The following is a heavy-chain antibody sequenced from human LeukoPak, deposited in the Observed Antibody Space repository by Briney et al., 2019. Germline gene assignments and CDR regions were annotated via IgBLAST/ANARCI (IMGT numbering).Heavy chain of an antibody. V-gene: IGHV4-38-2*02. CDR3: ARDVGGYDTFDY. J-gene: IGHJ4*02. CDR1: GYSISSGYY. CDR2: IYHSGST. Sequence: PSETLSLTCAASGYSISSGYYWGWIRQPPGKGLEWIGSIYHSGSTNYNPSLKSRVTMSVDTSKNQFSLKLSSVTAADTAVYYCARDVGGYDTFDYWGQGTLVTVSS. D-gene: IGHD5-12*01.